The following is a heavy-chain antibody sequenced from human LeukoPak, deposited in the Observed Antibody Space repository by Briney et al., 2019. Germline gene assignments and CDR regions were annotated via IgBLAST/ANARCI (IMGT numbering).Heavy chain of an antibody. CDR1: GFTFSSNG. CDR2: ISGSGDST. J-gene: IGHJ5*02. CDR3: AEFVGTGS. Sequence: GGSLSLSCAASGFTFSSNGLTWFRRPPGKGLEWVSGISGSGDSTYFADSVKGRFTISRDNSKNTLYLQMNSLRAEDTAVYYCAEFVGTGSWGQGTLVTVSS. V-gene: IGHV3-23*01.